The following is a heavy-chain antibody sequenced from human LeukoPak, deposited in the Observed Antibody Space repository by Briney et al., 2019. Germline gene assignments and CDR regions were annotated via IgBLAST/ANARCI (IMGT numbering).Heavy chain of an antibody. J-gene: IGHJ5*02. V-gene: IGHV4-59*05. CDR2: IYYSGTT. CDR1: GDSINTDY. CDR3: VRWQSGSMFHPP. Sequence: SETLSLTCSVSGDSINTDYWSWIRQPAGKGPEWIGSIYYSGTTAYNPSLKSRVTISVDTSKNQFSLKLSSVTAADTAVYYCVRWQSGSMFHPPWGQGTLVTVSS. D-gene: IGHD5-24*01.